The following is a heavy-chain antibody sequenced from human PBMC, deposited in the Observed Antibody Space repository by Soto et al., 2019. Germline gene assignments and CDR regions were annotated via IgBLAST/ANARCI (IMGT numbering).Heavy chain of an antibody. Sequence: EVYLVESGGGLVQPGGSLRLSCAASGFSFSYYWMHWVRQAPGKGLMWVSSVKGDGSVTNYADSVKGRITISRDNARNTLHQHMNSLSVGGTVGYLCTKYTCGGGDCWGQGTLGCVSS. J-gene: IGHJ4*02. CDR3: TKYTCGGGDC. CDR1: GFSFSYYW. D-gene: IGHD2-21*01. CDR2: VKGDGSVT. V-gene: IGHV3-74*01.